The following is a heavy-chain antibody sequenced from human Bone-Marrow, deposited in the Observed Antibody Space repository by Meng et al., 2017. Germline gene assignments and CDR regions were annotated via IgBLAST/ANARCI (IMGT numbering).Heavy chain of an antibody. CDR3: ASLYGDSSVWYLDL. Sequence: QGQLQDSGPGLVKPSQTLSLTCTVSGGSISSGNHYWSWIRQHPGKGLEYIGYIYYSGSTYYNPSLKSRVIISVDTSKNQFSLRLNSVTAADTAVYYCASLYGDSSVWYLDLWGRGTLVTVSS. CDR2: IYYSGST. J-gene: IGHJ2*01. CDR1: GGSISSGNHY. D-gene: IGHD4-17*01. V-gene: IGHV4-31*03.